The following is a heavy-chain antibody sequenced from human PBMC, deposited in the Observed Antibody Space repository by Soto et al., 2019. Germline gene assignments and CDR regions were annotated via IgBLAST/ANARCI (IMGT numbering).Heavy chain of an antibody. CDR1: GYSFTSYW. V-gene: IGHV5-51*01. D-gene: IGHD3-22*01. CDR2: IYPGDSDT. Sequence: PGESLKISCKGSGYSFTSYWIGWVRQMPGKGLEWMGIIYPGDSDTRYSPSFQGQVNISADKSISTAYLQWSSLKAADTSMYYCARLAYDSRGYYYYYYGMDVWGQGTTVTVSS. J-gene: IGHJ6*02. CDR3: ARLAYDSRGYYYYYYGMDV.